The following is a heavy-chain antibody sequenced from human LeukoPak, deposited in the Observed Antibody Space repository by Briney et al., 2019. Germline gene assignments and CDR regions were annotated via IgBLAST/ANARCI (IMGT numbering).Heavy chain of an antibody. J-gene: IGHJ4*02. V-gene: IGHV4-59*08. Sequence: PSETLSLTCTVSDGSISSYYWSWIRQPPGKGLEWIGYIYYSGSTNYNPSLKSRVTISVDTSKNQFSLKLSSVTAADTAVYYCARHRSGCDYWGQGTLVTVSS. CDR3: ARHRSGCDY. CDR1: DGSISSYY. D-gene: IGHD6-19*01. CDR2: IYYSGST.